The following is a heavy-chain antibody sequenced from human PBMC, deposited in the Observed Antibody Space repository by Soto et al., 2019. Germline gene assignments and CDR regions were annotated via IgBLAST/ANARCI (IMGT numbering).Heavy chain of an antibody. CDR2: ISAYNGNT. CDR1: GYTFTSYG. V-gene: IGHV1-18*04. D-gene: IGHD2-2*02. Sequence: QVQLVQSGAEVKKPGASVKVSCKASGYTFTSYGISWVRQAPGQGLEWMGWISAYNGNTNYAQKLQGRVTMTTDTSTISPDMEPRSLRTDDTAVYYCARDTGVYCSSTSRYTDYYSYGTDVLVQGTTVTVSS. CDR3: ARDTGVYCSSTSRYTDYYSYGTDV. J-gene: IGHJ6*02.